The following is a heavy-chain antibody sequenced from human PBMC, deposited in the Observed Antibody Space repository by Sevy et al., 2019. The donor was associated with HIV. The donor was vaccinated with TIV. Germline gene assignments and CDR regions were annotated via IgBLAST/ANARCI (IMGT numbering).Heavy chain of an antibody. CDR3: AKDINRGCDGVNCYSYYYYFYGLDV. D-gene: IGHD2-21*01. J-gene: IGHJ6*02. CDR2: ISWNGRNI. V-gene: IGHV3-9*01. Sequence: GGSLRLSCAASGFPFNDHAMHRVRQVPRKGLEWVSGISWNGRNIGYADSVKGRFTISRDNARHFVYLEMNSLRPEDTDFYYCAKDINRGCDGVNCYSYYYYFYGLDVWGQGTTVTVSS. CDR1: GFPFNDHA.